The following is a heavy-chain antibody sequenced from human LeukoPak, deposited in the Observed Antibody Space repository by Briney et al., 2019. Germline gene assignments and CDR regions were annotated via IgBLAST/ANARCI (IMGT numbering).Heavy chain of an antibody. CDR2: ISAYNCNT. V-gene: IGHV1-18*01. CDR1: GYTFTSYG. J-gene: IGHJ4*02. CDR3: ARGGTDVYSNFDY. D-gene: IGHD2-21*01. Sequence: AAVKVSCKASGYTFTSYGISWVRQAPGQGLEWMGWISAYNCNTDYAQKLQGRVTMTTDTSTGTAYMELRSLRSDDTAVYYCARGGTDVYSNFDYWGQGTLVPVSS.